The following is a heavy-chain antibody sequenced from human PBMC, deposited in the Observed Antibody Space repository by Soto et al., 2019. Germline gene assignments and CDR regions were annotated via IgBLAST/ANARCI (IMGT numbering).Heavy chain of an antibody. CDR2: INHSGST. Sequence: SETLSLTCAVFGGSFSGYYWSWIRQPPGKGLEWIGEINHSGSTNYNPSLKSRVTISVDTSKNQFALKLSSVTAADTAVYYCARSQGIAARNFDYWGQGTLVTVSS. J-gene: IGHJ4*02. CDR3: ARSQGIAARNFDY. V-gene: IGHV4-34*01. CDR1: GGSFSGYY. D-gene: IGHD6-6*01.